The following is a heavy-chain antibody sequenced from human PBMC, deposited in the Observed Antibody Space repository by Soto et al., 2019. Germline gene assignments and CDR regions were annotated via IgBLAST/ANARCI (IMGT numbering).Heavy chain of an antibody. CDR1: GGSISSGDYY. CDR3: ASSQGSCSGGSCYPTVNFDY. J-gene: IGHJ4*02. CDR2: IYYSGST. D-gene: IGHD2-15*01. V-gene: IGHV4-30-4*01. Sequence: PSETLSLTCTVSGGSISSGDYYWSWIRQPPGKGLEWIGYIYYSGSTYYNPSLKSRVTISVDTSKNQFSLKLSSVTAADTAVYYCASSQGSCSGGSCYPTVNFDYWGQGTLVTVSS.